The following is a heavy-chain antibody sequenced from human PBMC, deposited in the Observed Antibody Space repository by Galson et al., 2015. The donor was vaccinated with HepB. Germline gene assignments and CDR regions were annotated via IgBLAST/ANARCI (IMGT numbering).Heavy chain of an antibody. CDR3: TRAKAGRGYFDY. CDR2: AYHSGGT. Sequence: ETLSLTCAVSGDSISNDRWWSWVRQPPGEGLEWIGEAYHSGGTNYRPSLKSLVTISVDKSKNQFSLKLTSVTAADTVVYYCTRAKAGRGYFDYWGQGTLVTVSS. J-gene: IGHJ4*02. V-gene: IGHV4-4*02. CDR1: GDSISNDRW. D-gene: IGHD3-10*01.